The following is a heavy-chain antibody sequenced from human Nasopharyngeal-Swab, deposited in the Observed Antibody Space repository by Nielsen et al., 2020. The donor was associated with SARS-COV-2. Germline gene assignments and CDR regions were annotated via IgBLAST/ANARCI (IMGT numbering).Heavy chain of an antibody. CDR2: VNGHGDRI. CDR3: VKALPVTYSFDV. CDR1: GFFFSSNA. J-gene: IGHJ3*01. D-gene: IGHD4-17*01. V-gene: IGHV3-64D*06. Sequence: GRSLRLSCSASGFFFSSNAMHWVRQAPGKGLEYVSSVNGHGDRIHYADSVRGRFTISRDISKNILYLQMSSLRPEDTAVYYCVKALPVTYSFDVWGQGTMVTVSS.